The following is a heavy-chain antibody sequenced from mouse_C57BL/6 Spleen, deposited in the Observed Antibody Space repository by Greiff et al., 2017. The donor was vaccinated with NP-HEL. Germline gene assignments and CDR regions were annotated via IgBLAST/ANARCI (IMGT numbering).Heavy chain of an antibody. J-gene: IGHJ4*01. CDR1: GFTFSSYG. CDR3: ARHDYSNYMLYAMDY. Sequence: EVKLVESGGDLVKPGGSLKLSCAASGFTFSSYGMSWVRQTPDTRLEWVATISSGGSYTYYPDSVKGRFTISRDNAKNTLYLQMSSLKSEDTAMYYCARHDYSNYMLYAMDYWGQGTSVTVSS. CDR2: ISSGGSYT. V-gene: IGHV5-6*02. D-gene: IGHD2-5*01.